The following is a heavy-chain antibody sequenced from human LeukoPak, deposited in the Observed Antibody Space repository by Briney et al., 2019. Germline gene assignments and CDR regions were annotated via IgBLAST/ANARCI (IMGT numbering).Heavy chain of an antibody. V-gene: IGHV3-49*04. J-gene: IGHJ6*02. CDR2: IRSKAYRGTT. D-gene: IGHD5-18*01. CDR1: GFTFGDHA. Sequence: GGSLRLSCTAPGFTFGDHAMSWVRQAPGKGLEWVGFIRSKAYRGTTEYAESVKGRFTISRDDSKSIAYLQMNSLKTEDTAVYFCSRGPIQLWLHNAMDVWGQGTTVTVSS. CDR3: SRGPIQLWLHNAMDV.